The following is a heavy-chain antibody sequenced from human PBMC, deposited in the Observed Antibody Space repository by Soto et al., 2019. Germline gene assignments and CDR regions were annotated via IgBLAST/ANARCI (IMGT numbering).Heavy chain of an antibody. CDR3: AKEPRGNRVSGNY. D-gene: IGHD4-4*01. J-gene: IGHJ4*02. CDR1: GFTLSGYA. V-gene: IGHV3-23*01. Sequence: GGSLRLSCAASGFTLSGYAMDWVRQAPGKGLEWVSAISGSGGSTYYADSVKGRFTISRDNSKNTLYLQMNSLRAEDTAVYYCAKEPRGNRVSGNYWGQGTLVTVSS. CDR2: ISGSGGST.